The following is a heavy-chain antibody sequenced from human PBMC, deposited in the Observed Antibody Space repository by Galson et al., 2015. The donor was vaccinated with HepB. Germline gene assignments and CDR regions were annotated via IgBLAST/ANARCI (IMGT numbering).Heavy chain of an antibody. V-gene: IGHV1-18*01. CDR2: ISAYNGNT. CDR1: GYTFTSYG. J-gene: IGHJ4*02. CDR3: ARELDYCSSTSCYKSSHFDY. D-gene: IGHD2-2*02. Sequence: SVKVSCKASGYTFTSYGISWVRQAPGQGLEWMGWISAYNGNTNYAQKLQGRVTKTTDTSTSTAYMELRSLRSDDTAVYYCARELDYCSSTSCYKSSHFDYWGQGTLVTVSS.